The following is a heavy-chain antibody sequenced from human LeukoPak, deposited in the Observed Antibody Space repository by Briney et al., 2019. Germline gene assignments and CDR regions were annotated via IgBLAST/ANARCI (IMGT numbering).Heavy chain of an antibody. V-gene: IGHV1-3*01. CDR1: GYTFTTYA. CDR3: ARPDYGDTPPRY. J-gene: IGHJ4*02. D-gene: IGHD4-17*01. CDR2: INAGNGNT. Sequence: ASVKVSCKASGYTFTTYAMHWVRQAPGQRLEWMGWINAGNGNTKYSQKLQGRVTITSDTSASTAYMELSSLRSEDTAVYYCARPDYGDTPPRYWGQGTLVTVSS.